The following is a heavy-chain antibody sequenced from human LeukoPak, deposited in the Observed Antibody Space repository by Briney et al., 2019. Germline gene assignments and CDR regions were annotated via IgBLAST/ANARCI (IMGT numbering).Heavy chain of an antibody. J-gene: IGHJ3*02. V-gene: IGHV4-61*02. Sequence: PSETLSLTCTVSGGSISSSSYYWSWIRQPAGKGLEWIGRIYTSGSTNYNPSLKSRVTMSVDTSKNQFSLKLSSVTVADTAVYYCGGTYYYDSSRYAFDIWGQGTMVTVSS. D-gene: IGHD3-22*01. CDR3: GGTYYYDSSRYAFDI. CDR2: IYTSGST. CDR1: GGSISSSSYY.